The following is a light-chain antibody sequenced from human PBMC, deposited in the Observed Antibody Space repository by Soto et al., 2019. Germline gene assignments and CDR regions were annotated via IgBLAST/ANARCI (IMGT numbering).Light chain of an antibody. Sequence: QSALTQPASVSGSPGQSITISCTGSSSDVGGSKYVSWYQQHPGKAPRLMIYEVSYRPSGVSNRFSGSKSGNTASLTVSGLQAEDEADYYCSSKTSRGTLYVFGTGTKLTVL. CDR1: SSDVGGSKY. V-gene: IGLV2-14*01. CDR2: EVS. J-gene: IGLJ1*01. CDR3: SSKTSRGTLYV.